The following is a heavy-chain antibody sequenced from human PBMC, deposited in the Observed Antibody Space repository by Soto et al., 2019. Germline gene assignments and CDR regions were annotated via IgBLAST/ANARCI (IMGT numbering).Heavy chain of an antibody. J-gene: IGHJ4*02. CDR3: ERSITIFGVVTGFDY. Sequence: SETLSLTCAVYGGSFSGYYWSWIRQPPGKGLEWIGEINHSGSTNYNPSLKSRVTISVDTSKNQFSLKLSSVTAADTAVYYCERSITIFGVVTGFDYWGQGTLVTVSS. CDR2: INHSGST. D-gene: IGHD3-3*01. CDR1: GGSFSGYY. V-gene: IGHV4-34*01.